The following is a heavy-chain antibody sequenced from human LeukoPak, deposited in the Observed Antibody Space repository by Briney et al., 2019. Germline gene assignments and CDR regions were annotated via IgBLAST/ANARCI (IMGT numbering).Heavy chain of an antibody. CDR2: IYHSGST. CDR3: ARHACSTTSCSHFDY. CDR1: GGSISSGGYY. D-gene: IGHD2-2*01. V-gene: IGHV4-30-2*01. Sequence: SETLSLTCTVSGGSISSGGYYWSRIRQPPGKGLEWIGYIYHSGSTYYNPSLKSRVTISVDTSKNQFSLELTSVTAADTAVYYCARHACSTTSCSHFDYWGQGTLVTVSS. J-gene: IGHJ4*02.